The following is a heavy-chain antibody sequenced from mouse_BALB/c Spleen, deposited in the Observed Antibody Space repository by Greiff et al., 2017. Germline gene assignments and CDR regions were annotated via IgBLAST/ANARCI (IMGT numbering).Heavy chain of an antibody. CDR3: ARKDDGYYGNYYAMDY. Sequence: EVQLQQSGPELVKPGASVKISCKASGYSFTGYFMNWVKQSHGKSLEWIGLINPYNGDTFYNQKFKGKATLTVDKSSSTAHMELLSLTSEDSAVYYCARKDDGYYGNYYAMDYWGQGTSVTVSS. V-gene: IGHV1-37*01. CDR1: GYSFTGYF. D-gene: IGHD2-3*01. CDR2: INPYNGDT. J-gene: IGHJ4*01.